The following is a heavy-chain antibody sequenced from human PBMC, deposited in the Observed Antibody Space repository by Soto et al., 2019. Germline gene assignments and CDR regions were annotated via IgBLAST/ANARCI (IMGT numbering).Heavy chain of an antibody. CDR3: ARAKKGIAAAENWFDP. D-gene: IGHD6-13*01. Sequence: SETLSLTCTVSGGSISGDHWNWIRQPPGKGLEWIAYVSSSGSTKYNPSLKSRVTISIDTTKNQFSLRLSSVTAADTAVYYCARAKKGIAAAENWFDPWGQGTLVTVSS. J-gene: IGHJ5*02. CDR2: VSSSGST. V-gene: IGHV4-59*01. CDR1: GGSISGDH.